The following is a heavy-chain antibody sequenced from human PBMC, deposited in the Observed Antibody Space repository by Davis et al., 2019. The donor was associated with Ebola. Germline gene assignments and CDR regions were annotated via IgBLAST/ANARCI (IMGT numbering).Heavy chain of an antibody. Sequence: GESLKISCAASGFTFSSYAMSWVRQAPGKGLEWVSAISGSGGSTYYADSVKGRFTISRDNSKNTLYLQMNSLRAEDTAVYYCARAGYYYDSSGYYSVPDYWGQGTLVTVSS. CDR1: GFTFSSYA. CDR2: ISGSGGST. CDR3: ARAGYYYDSSGYYSVPDY. V-gene: IGHV3-23*01. J-gene: IGHJ4*02. D-gene: IGHD3-22*01.